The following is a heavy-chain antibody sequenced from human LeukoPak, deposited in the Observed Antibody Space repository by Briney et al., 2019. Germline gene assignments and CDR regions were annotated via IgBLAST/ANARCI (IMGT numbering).Heavy chain of an antibody. V-gene: IGHV3-23*01. CDR1: GFTLSSYS. Sequence: GGSLRLSCAASGFTLSSYSMNWVRQAPGKGLEWVSAISGSGGSTYYADSVKGRFTISRDNSKNTLYLQMNSLRAEDTAVYYCAKGSSGWLIHYDYWGQGTLVTVSS. D-gene: IGHD6-19*01. CDR3: AKGSSGWLIHYDY. J-gene: IGHJ4*02. CDR2: ISGSGGST.